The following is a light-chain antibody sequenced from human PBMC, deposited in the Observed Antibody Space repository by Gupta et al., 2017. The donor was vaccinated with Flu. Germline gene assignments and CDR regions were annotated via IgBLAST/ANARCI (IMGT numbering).Light chain of an antibody. J-gene: IGKJ4*02. Sequence: PSSLSASVGDRVTITCRASQSLSNYLNWYQQKPGKAPKLLIHAASVLQGGVPSRFRGSGSGTDFTLTINSLQPEDFATYYCQHGESNGGTFGRGTTVEIK. CDR2: AAS. V-gene: IGKV1-39*01. CDR3: QHGESNGGT. CDR1: QSLSNY.